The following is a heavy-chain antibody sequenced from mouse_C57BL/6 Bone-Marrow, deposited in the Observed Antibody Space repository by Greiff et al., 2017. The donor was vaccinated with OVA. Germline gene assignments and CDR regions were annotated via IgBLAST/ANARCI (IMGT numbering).Heavy chain of an antibody. J-gene: IGHJ4*01. CDR3: AKKSGYALDY. V-gene: IGHV1-80*01. Sequence: QVQLQQSGAELVRPGSSVKISCKASGYAFSSYWMNWVKQRPGQGLEWIGQIYPGDGDTNSNGKFKGKATLTADQSSSTAYMQLSSLTSEDSAVYFCAKKSGYALDYWGQGTSVTVSS. CDR2: IYPGDGDT. CDR1: GYAFSSYW.